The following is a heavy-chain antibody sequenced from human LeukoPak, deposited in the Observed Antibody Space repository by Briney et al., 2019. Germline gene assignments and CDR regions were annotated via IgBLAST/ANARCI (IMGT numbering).Heavy chain of an antibody. CDR1: GYSISSDYY. CDR2: IYHRGST. CDR3: ARQYLEWLAFDY. V-gene: IGHV4-38-2*02. J-gene: IGHJ4*02. Sequence: SETLSLTCTVSGYSISSDYYWGWIRQPPGKGLEWIGSIYHRGSTYYNPSLKSRVTISVDTSKNQFSLKLSSVTAADTAVYYCARQYLEWLAFDYWGQGTLVTVSS. D-gene: IGHD3-3*01.